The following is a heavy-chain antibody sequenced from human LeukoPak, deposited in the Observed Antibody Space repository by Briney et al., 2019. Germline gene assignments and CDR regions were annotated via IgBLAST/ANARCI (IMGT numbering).Heavy chain of an antibody. J-gene: IGHJ4*02. V-gene: IGHV1-69*05. D-gene: IGHD4-11*01. CDR2: IIPIFGTA. CDR3: ARIYDDYSKED. Sequence: WLKVPSKPSGGTFSSYAISWVGQPPAKGLDWMGGIIPIFGTANYAQKFQGRVTITTDESTSTAYMELSSLRSEDTAVYYCARIYDDYSKEDWGQGTLVTVSS. CDR1: GGTFSSYA.